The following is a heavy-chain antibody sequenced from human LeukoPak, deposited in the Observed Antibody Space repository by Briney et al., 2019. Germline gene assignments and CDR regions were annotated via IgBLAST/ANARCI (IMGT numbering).Heavy chain of an antibody. CDR2: IHYSGIT. D-gene: IGHD6-6*01. V-gene: IGHV4-39*02. Sequence: SETLPLTCTVCGDSVSSCNDYWGWIRQPPGKGLEWIATIHYSGITFYNMSLKSRVTISIDTSKNQFSLKLSSVTAADTAVYYCAREEYSSSLFYFDYWGQGTLVTVSS. J-gene: IGHJ4*02. CDR1: GDSVSSCNDY. CDR3: AREEYSSSLFYFDY.